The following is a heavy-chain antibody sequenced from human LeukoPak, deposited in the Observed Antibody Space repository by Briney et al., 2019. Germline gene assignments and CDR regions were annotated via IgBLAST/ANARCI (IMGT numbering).Heavy chain of an antibody. CDR3: ASEGYYYDSSGYYWWYFDY. V-gene: IGHV4-30-4*01. J-gene: IGHJ4*02. CDR1: GGSISSGDYY. D-gene: IGHD3-22*01. CDR2: IYYSGST. Sequence: KASQTLSLTCTVSGGSISSGDYYWSWIRQPPEKGLEWIGYIYYSGSTYYNPSLKSRVTISVDTSKNQFSLKLSSVTAADTAVYYCASEGYYYDSSGYYWWYFDYWGQGTLVTVFS.